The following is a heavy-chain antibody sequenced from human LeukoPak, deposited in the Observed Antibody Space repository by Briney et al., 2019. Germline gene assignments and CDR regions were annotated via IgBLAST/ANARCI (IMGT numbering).Heavy chain of an antibody. D-gene: IGHD3-22*01. CDR2: IYASGST. CDR1: GGSISSYY. CDR3: ARDRYYYDSSSYYTFDY. J-gene: IGHJ4*02. Sequence: PSETLSLTCAVSGGSISSYYWSWIRQPAGKGLEWSGRIYASGSTNYNPSLKSRVTMSVDTSKNQFSLKLSSVTAADTAVYYCARDRYYYDSSSYYTFDYWGQGTLVTVSS. V-gene: IGHV4-4*07.